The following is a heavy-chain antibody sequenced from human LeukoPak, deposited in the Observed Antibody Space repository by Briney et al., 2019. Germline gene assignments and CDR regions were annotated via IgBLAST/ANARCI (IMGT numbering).Heavy chain of an antibody. V-gene: IGHV3-30*02. J-gene: IGHJ4*02. CDR2: IRYDGSNK. Sequence: GGSLRLSCAASGFTFSSYGMHWVRQAPGKGLEWVAFIRYDGSNKYYADSVKGRFTISRDNSKNTLYLQMNSLRAEDTAVYYCAKDSGWNSYYFDYWGQGTLVTVSS. D-gene: IGHD1-7*01. CDR3: AKDSGWNSYYFDY. CDR1: GFTFSSYG.